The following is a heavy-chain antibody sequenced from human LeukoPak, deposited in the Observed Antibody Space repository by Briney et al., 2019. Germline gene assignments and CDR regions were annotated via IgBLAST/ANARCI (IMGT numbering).Heavy chain of an antibody. CDR3: ARDRGETYCSGGSCYRLGYGMGV. CDR2: IYYSGST. CDR1: GGSISSYY. V-gene: IGHV4-59*01. Sequence: SETLSLTCTVSGGSISSYYWSWIRQPPGKGLEWIGYIYYSGSTNYNPSLKSRVTISVDTSKNQFSLKLSSVTAADTAVYYCARDRGETYCSGGSCYRLGYGMGVWGKGTTVTVSS. J-gene: IGHJ6*04. D-gene: IGHD2-15*01.